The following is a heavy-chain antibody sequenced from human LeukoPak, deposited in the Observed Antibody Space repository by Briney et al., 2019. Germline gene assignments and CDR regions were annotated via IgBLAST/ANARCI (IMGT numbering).Heavy chain of an antibody. CDR2: IYYSGST. CDR1: GYSISSGYY. V-gene: IGHV4-38-2*01. D-gene: IGHD5-12*01. J-gene: IGHJ4*02. Sequence: PSETLSLSCAISGYSISSGYYWGWIRQPPGKGLEGIGSIYYSGSTYYNPSLNSRVTISVDTSKNQFSLKLSSVPAADTAVYYCARVATTTNPPQRPFDYWGRGTLVTVSS. CDR3: ARVATTTNPPQRPFDY.